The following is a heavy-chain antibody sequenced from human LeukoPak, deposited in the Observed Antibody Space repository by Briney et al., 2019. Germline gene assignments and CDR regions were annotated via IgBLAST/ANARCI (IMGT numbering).Heavy chain of an antibody. CDR1: GFIFNTNW. J-gene: IGHJ5*02. CDR2: INPEARVT. D-gene: IGHD6-6*01. Sequence: GGSLRLLRAASGFIFNTNWIRSVRQAPGKGREWVANINPEARVTHYVDSVKGRFTRYRDNGKNSVYLQINRLRAKDSAVFFCATHPQSARYHWFDPGGEGTLVTVAS. CDR3: ATHPQSARYHWFDP. V-gene: IGHV3-7*01.